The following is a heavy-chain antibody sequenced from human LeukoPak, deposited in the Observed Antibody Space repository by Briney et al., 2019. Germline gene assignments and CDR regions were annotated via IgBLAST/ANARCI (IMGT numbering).Heavy chain of an antibody. CDR2: IYTSGST. CDR1: GGSFSGYY. Sequence: SETLSLTCAVYGGSFSGYYWSWIRQPPGKGLEWIGRIYTSGSTNYNPSLKGRVTISVDTSKNQFSLKLSSVTAADTAVYYCARDRRYCSGGSCYHNWFDPWGQGTLVTVSS. D-gene: IGHD2-15*01. J-gene: IGHJ5*02. V-gene: IGHV4-4*08. CDR3: ARDRRYCSGGSCYHNWFDP.